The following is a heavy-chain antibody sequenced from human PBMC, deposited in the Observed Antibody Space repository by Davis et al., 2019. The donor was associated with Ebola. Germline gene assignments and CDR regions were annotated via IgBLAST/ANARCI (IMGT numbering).Heavy chain of an antibody. J-gene: IGHJ6*02. D-gene: IGHD5-18*01. CDR3: ARDLDTAMVTGYYYGMDV. Sequence: ASVKVSCKASGYTFTSYGISWVRQAPGQGLEWMGWISAYNGNTNYAQKLQGRVTMTTDTSTSTAYMELRSLRSDDTAVYYCARDLDTAMVTGYYYGMDVWGQGTTVTVSS. CDR1: GYTFTSYG. V-gene: IGHV1-18*04. CDR2: ISAYNGNT.